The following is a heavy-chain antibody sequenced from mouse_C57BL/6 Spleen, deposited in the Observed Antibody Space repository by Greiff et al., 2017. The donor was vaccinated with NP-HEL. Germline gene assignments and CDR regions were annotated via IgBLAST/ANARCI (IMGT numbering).Heavy chain of an antibody. CDR1: GFTFSDYY. J-gene: IGHJ2*01. V-gene: IGHV5-16*01. Sequence: EVKLVESEGGLVQPGSSMKLSCTASGFTFSDYYMAWVRQVPEKGLEWVANINYDGSSTYYLDSLKSRFIISRDNAKNILYLQMSSLKSEDTATYYCARARGRVYFDYWGQGTTLTVSS. CDR3: ARARGRVYFDY. CDR2: INYDGSST.